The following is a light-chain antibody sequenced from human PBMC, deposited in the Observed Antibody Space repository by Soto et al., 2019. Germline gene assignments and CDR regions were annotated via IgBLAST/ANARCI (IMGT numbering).Light chain of an antibody. CDR2: DAS. Sequence: EIVLMQSPATLSLSLGERATLSCRASQSLSGYLAWYQQKPGQAPRLLIYDASHRATGIPARFTGSGSGTDFTLTISRLEPEDFAVYYCQDRGNWPLFTFGGGTKVEIK. CDR1: QSLSGY. CDR3: QDRGNWPLFT. V-gene: IGKV3-11*01. J-gene: IGKJ4*01.